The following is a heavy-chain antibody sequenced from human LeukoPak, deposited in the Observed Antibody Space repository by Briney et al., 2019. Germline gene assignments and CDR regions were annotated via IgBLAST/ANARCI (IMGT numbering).Heavy chain of an antibody. CDR1: GYTFTSYD. V-gene: IGHV1-8*01. CDR3: ARGRRGGWLQLYYFDY. D-gene: IGHD5-24*01. Sequence: ASVKVSCKASGYTFTSYDINWVRQATGQGLEWMGWMNPNSGNTGYAQKFQGRVTMPRNTSISTAYMELSSLRSEDTAVYYCARGRRGGWLQLYYFDYWGQGTLVTVSS. CDR2: MNPNSGNT. J-gene: IGHJ4*02.